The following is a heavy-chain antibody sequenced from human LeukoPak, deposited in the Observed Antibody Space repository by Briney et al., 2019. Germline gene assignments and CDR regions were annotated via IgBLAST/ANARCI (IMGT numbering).Heavy chain of an antibody. CDR2: IYTSGST. J-gene: IGHJ3*02. CDR1: GGSISSYY. Sequence: SETLSLTCTVSGGSISSYYWSWIRQPAGKGLEWIGRIYTSGSTNYNPSLKSRVTMSVDTSKNQFSLKLSSVTAADTAVYYCARDRGTGYSSSWNDAFDIWGQGTMVTVSS. D-gene: IGHD6-13*01. CDR3: ARDRGTGYSSSWNDAFDI. V-gene: IGHV4-4*07.